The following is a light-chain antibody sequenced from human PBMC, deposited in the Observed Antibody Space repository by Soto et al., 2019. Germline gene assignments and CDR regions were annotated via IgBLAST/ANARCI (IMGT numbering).Light chain of an antibody. J-gene: IGLJ1*01. CDR3: ASWDDSLNRHG. Sequence: QSLLTQPPSASGTPGQRVTVSCSGSSSNIASNTVNWYQQLPGTAPKLLIYSNDQRPSGVPDRFSASKSGTSASLAISGLQSEDEADYYCASWDDSLNRHGLGMGTKVTV. CDR2: SND. V-gene: IGLV1-44*01. CDR1: SSNIASNT.